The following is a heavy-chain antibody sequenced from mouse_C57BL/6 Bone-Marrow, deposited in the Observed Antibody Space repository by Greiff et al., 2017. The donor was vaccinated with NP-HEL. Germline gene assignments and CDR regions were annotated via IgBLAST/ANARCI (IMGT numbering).Heavy chain of an antibody. D-gene: IGHD1-1*01. CDR1: GFTFSSYA. Sequence: EVQGVESGGGLVKPGGSLKLSCAASGFTFSSYAMSWVRQTPEKRLEWVATISDGGSYTYYPDNVKGRFTISRDNAKNNLYLQMSHLKSEDTAMYYCARDRGLRAFAYWGQGTLVTVSA. J-gene: IGHJ3*01. V-gene: IGHV5-4*01. CDR2: ISDGGSYT. CDR3: ARDRGLRAFAY.